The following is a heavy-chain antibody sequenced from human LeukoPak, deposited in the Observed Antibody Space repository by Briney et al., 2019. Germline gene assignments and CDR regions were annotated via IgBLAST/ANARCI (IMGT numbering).Heavy chain of an antibody. CDR3: AREGPPKAHHCSSTSCYPFDY. D-gene: IGHD2-2*01. V-gene: IGHV1-69*05. Sequence: GASVKVSCKASGGTFSSYAISWVRQAPGQGLEWMGGIIPIFGTANYAQKFQGRATITTDESTSTAYMELSSLRSEDTAVYYCAREGPPKAHHCSSTSCYPFDYWGQGTLVTVSS. J-gene: IGHJ4*02. CDR2: IIPIFGTA. CDR1: GGTFSSYA.